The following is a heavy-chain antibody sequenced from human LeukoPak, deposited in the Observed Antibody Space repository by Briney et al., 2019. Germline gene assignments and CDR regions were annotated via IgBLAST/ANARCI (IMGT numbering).Heavy chain of an antibody. CDR2: IYTSGST. CDR3: ARGPGYYYMDV. Sequence: SETLSLTCTVSGGSISSGSYYWSWIRQPAGKGLEWIGRIYTSGSTNYNPSLKSRVTISVDTSKNQFSLKLSSVTAADTAVYYCARGPGYYYMDVWGKGTTVTVSS. J-gene: IGHJ6*03. CDR1: GGSISSGSYY. V-gene: IGHV4-61*02.